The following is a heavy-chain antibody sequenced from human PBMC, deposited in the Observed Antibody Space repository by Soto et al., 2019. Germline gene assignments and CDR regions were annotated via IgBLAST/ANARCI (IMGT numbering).Heavy chain of an antibody. D-gene: IGHD4-4*01. J-gene: IGHJ4*02. CDR1: EGSIRGYY. Sequence: SETLSLTCTVSEGSIRGYYWSWIRQPPGRGLEWIGYFHYTGISNYNSSLKSRVTMSLDTSKNQFSLKLSSVSAADTAIYYCARGASNWQYFDYWGQGALVTVSS. CDR2: FHYTGIS. CDR3: ARGASNWQYFDY. V-gene: IGHV4-59*01.